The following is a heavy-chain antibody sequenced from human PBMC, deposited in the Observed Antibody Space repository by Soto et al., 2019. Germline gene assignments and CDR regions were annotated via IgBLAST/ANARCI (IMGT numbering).Heavy chain of an antibody. D-gene: IGHD2-21*02. CDR3: ARSIVVVTALDX. CDR2: INAGNGNT. CDR1: GYTFTSYG. Sequence: ASVKVSCKASGYTFTSYGMHWVRQAPGQRLEWMGWINAGNGNTKYSQKFQGRVTITRDTSASTAYMELSSLRSEDTAVYYCARSIVVVTALDXWGQGTLVNVSS. J-gene: IGHJ4*02. V-gene: IGHV1-3*01.